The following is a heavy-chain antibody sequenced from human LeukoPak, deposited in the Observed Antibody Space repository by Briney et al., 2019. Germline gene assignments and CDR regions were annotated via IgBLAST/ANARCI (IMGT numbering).Heavy chain of an antibody. V-gene: IGHV4-4*07. CDR2: IHTSGST. CDR1: GGSFSGYY. J-gene: IGHJ4*02. CDR3: ARDSYYYDSSGYSMFDY. Sequence: SETLSLTCAVYGGSFSGYYWSWIRQPAGKGLEWIGRIHTSGSTNYNPSLTSRVTMSVDTSKNQFSLRLSSVTAADTAVYYCARDSYYYDSSGYSMFDYWGQGTLVTVSS. D-gene: IGHD3-22*01.